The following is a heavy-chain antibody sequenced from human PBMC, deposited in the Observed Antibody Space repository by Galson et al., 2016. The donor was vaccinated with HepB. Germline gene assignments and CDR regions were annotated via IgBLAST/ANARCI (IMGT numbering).Heavy chain of an antibody. CDR3: ARSYLLGRGFGS. V-gene: IGHV6-1*01. CDR2: TYYRSDWRS. D-gene: IGHD7-27*01. Sequence: CAISGDSVFNNNAGWNWVRQSPSRGPEWLGRTYYRSDWRSDYADSVKGRITINPDTSKNHFSLHLDSVTPEDTAVYYCARSYLLGRGFGSWGQGTLVTVSS. J-gene: IGHJ4*02. CDR1: GDSVFNNNAG.